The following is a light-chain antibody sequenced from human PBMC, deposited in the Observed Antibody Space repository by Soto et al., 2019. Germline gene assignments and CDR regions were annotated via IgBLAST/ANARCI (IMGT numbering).Light chain of an antibody. J-gene: IGKJ3*01. CDR3: LLYGGSPIFS. V-gene: IGKV3-15*01. Sequence: EIVMTQSPATLSVSPGERATLSCRASQSVSSNLAWYQHKPGQAPRLIIYGVSTRATGIPGRFSGSGSGTDFTLTISSLQSEDFAVYYCLLYGGSPIFSFGPGTKVDIK. CDR2: GVS. CDR1: QSVSSN.